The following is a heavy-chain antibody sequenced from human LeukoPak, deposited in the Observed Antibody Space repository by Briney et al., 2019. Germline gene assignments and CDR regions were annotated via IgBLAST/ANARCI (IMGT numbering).Heavy chain of an antibody. CDR1: GFTFSSYW. J-gene: IGHJ3*02. CDR2: IKQDGSEK. Sequence: PGGSLRLSCAASGFTFSSYWMSWVRQAPGKGQEWVANIKQDGSEKYYVDSVKGRFTISRDNAKNSLYLQMNSLRAEDTAVYYCARVHPTFDWLGSLAFDIWGQGTMVTVSS. CDR3: ARVHPTFDWLGSLAFDI. D-gene: IGHD3-9*01. V-gene: IGHV3-7*01.